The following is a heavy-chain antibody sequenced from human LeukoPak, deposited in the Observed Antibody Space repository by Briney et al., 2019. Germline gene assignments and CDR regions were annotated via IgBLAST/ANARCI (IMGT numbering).Heavy chain of an antibody. J-gene: IGHJ4*02. CDR2: IYPRDSDT. V-gene: IGHV5-51*01. D-gene: IGHD3-22*01. Sequence: GESLKISCKGSGYSFTSYWIGWVRPIPGKGLEWMGIIYPRDSDTRYSPSFQGQVTISADKSISTAYLQWSSLKASDTAMYYCARAQTYYYDSSGYYLPSYFDYWGQGTLVTVSS. CDR1: GYSFTSYW. CDR3: ARAQTYYYDSSGYYLPSYFDY.